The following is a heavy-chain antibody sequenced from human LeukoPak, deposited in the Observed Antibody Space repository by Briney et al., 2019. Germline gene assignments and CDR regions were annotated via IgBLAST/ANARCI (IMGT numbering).Heavy chain of an antibody. J-gene: IGHJ4*02. Sequence: SETLSLTCTVSGGFISSGSYYWSWIRQPAGKGLEWIGRIYTSGSTNYNPSLKSRVTISVDTSKNQFSLKLSSVTAAETAVYYCARDGGDFWSGYSSPFGYWGQGTRVTVSS. CDR2: IYTSGST. CDR1: GGFISSGSYY. V-gene: IGHV4-61*02. D-gene: IGHD3-3*01. CDR3: ARDGGDFWSGYSSPFGY.